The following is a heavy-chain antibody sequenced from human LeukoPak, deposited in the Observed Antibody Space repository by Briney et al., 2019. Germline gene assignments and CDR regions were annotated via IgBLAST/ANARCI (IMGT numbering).Heavy chain of an antibody. CDR1: GFTFSSYG. V-gene: IGHV3-30*02. D-gene: IGHD1-26*01. CDR2: IRYDGSNK. Sequence: GGSLRLSCAASGFTFSSYGMHWVRQAPGKGLEWVAFIRYDGSNKYYADSVKGRFTISRDNSKNTLYLQMNSLRAEDTAVYYCAKTRDWELTSYFDYWGQGTLVTVSS. J-gene: IGHJ4*02. CDR3: AKTRDWELTSYFDY.